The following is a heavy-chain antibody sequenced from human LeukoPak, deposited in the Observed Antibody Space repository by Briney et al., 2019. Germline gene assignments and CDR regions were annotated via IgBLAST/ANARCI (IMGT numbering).Heavy chain of an antibody. CDR2: INPNRGGT. J-gene: IGHJ4*02. Sequence: ASVKVSCKASGYTFAGYYMHWVRQAPGQGLEWMGWINPNRGGTNYAQKFQGRVTMTRDTSISTAYMELSRLRSDDTAVYYCARDSTYGSGSYYNYWGQGTLVTVSS. CDR1: GYTFAGYY. V-gene: IGHV1-2*02. CDR3: ARDSTYGSGSYYNY. D-gene: IGHD3-10*01.